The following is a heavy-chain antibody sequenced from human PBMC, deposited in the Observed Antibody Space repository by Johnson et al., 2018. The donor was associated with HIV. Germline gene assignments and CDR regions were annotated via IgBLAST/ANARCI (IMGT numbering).Heavy chain of an antibody. D-gene: IGHD1-26*01. CDR1: GFTFSSYG. CDR3: AKGMGALLRIDAFDI. Sequence: QVQLVESGGGVVQPGRSLRLSCAASGFTFSSYGMHWVRQAQGEGLEWSAVIRYDGSKTYYADSETGRFTISRDNCKNTLYLQRNSLRAEDTAVYYCAKGMGALLRIDAFDIWSQGTMVTFSS. V-gene: IGHV3-33*06. J-gene: IGHJ3*02. CDR2: IRYDGSKT.